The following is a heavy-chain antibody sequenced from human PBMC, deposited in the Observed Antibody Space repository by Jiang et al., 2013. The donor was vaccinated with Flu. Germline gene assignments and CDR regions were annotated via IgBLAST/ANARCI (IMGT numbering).Heavy chain of an antibody. CDR3: ARFLYDWKVRAQGWFDP. CDR1: GYTFTSYG. Sequence: SGAEVKKPGASVKVSCKASGYTFTSYGISWVRQAPGQGLEWMGWISAYNGNTNYAQKLQGRVTMTTDTSTSTAYMELRSLRSDDTAVYYCARFLYDWKVRAQGWFDPWGQGTLVTVSS. J-gene: IGHJ5*02. D-gene: IGHD1-20*01. V-gene: IGHV1-18*01. CDR2: ISAYNGNT.